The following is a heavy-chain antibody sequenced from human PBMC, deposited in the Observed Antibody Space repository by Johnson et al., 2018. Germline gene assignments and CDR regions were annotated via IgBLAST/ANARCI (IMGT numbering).Heavy chain of an antibody. Sequence: QVQLVESGAEVTKPGASVKVSCKASRYTFTSYDITWVRQATGHGLEWMGWMNPNSGNTCYAQTFQGRVTMTRNNYISTAYMELSSLRSEDTAVYYCARALGDEDYYYMDVWGKGTTVTVSS. CDR3: ARALGDEDYYYMDV. J-gene: IGHJ6*03. D-gene: IGHD2-21*02. CDR2: MNPNSGNT. V-gene: IGHV1-8*01. CDR1: RYTFTSYD.